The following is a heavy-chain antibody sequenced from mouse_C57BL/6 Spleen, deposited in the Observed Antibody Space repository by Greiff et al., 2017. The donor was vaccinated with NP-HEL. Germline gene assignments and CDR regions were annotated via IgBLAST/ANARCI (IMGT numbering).Heavy chain of an antibody. Sequence: EVQLQQSGAELVRPGASVKLSCTASGFNIKDDYMHWVKQRPEQGLEWIGWIDPENGDTEYASKFQGKATITADTSSNTAYLQLSSLTSEDTAVYYCTTVDSSGPDYWGQGTTLTVSS. V-gene: IGHV14-4*01. D-gene: IGHD3-2*02. J-gene: IGHJ2*01. CDR3: TTVDSSGPDY. CDR1: GFNIKDDY. CDR2: IDPENGDT.